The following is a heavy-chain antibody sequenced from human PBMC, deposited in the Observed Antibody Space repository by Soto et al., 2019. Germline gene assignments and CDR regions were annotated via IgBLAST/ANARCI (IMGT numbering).Heavy chain of an antibody. V-gene: IGHV4-39*01. CDR2: IYYSGTT. D-gene: IGHD3-10*01. CDR1: GGSISSSNYY. J-gene: IGHJ4*02. CDR3: ARRQLLGNFDY. Sequence: TSETLSLTCAVSGGSISSSNYYWDWIRQPPGKGLEWIGTIYYSGTTYYNPSLRSRVTISVDTSKNQFSLKLSSVSATDTAVYYCARRQLLGNFDYWGQGTLVTVSS.